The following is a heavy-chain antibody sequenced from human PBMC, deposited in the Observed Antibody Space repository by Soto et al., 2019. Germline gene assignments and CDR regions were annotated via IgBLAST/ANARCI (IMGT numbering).Heavy chain of an antibody. CDR3: ARFVRSCSGTTCYTRADV. D-gene: IGHD2-2*02. CDR1: GGSVSSETHY. Sequence: TSETLSLTCNVAGGSVSSETHYWSWIRQHPGKRLEWIGFIYSSGSTNYNPSLKSRVTMSVDTSKNQFSLKLRSVIVADTAVYHCARFVRSCSGTTCYTRADVWGQGTTVTVSS. CDR2: IYSSGST. J-gene: IGHJ6*02. V-gene: IGHV4-61*01.